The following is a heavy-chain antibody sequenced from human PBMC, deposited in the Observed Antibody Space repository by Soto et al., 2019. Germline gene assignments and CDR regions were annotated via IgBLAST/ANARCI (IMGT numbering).Heavy chain of an antibody. Sequence: EVQLVESGGGLVQPGGSLRLSCAASGLIFSDYHMDWVRQAPGKGLEWVGRIRRKANSYTTEYAASVKGRFTISRDDSKNSRYLQMNSLKSEDPAVYYCAMLGGWSGGSSGMDVWGQGTTGTVSS. CDR1: GLIFSDYH. V-gene: IGHV3-72*01. CDR2: IRRKANSYTT. D-gene: IGHD6-19*01. J-gene: IGHJ6*02. CDR3: AMLGGWSGGSSGMDV.